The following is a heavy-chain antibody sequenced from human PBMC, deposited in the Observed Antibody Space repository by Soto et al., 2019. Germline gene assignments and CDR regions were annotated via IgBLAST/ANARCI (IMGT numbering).Heavy chain of an antibody. Sequence: PSETLSLTCTVSGGSISSYYWSWIRQPAGKGLEWIGRIYTSGSTNYNPSLKSRVTMSVDTSKNQFSLKLSSVTAADTAVYYCARESHMARPRRDHYGMDVWGQGTTVTVSS. CDR1: GGSISSYY. CDR3: ARESHMARPRRDHYGMDV. CDR2: IYTSGST. J-gene: IGHJ6*02. V-gene: IGHV4-4*07. D-gene: IGHD2-21*01.